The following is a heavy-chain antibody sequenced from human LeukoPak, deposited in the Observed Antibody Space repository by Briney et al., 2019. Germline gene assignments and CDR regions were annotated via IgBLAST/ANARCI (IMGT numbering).Heavy chain of an antibody. J-gene: IGHJ5*02. CDR2: INPSGGST. V-gene: IGHV1-46*01. Sequence: ASVKVSCKASGYTFTSYYMHWVRQAPGQGLEWLGIINPSGGSTSYAQKFQGRVTMTRDTSTSTVYMELSSLRSEDTAVYHCARGLYCSSTSCYGNNWFDPWGQGTLVTVSS. CDR3: ARGLYCSSTSCYGNNWFDP. CDR1: GYTFTSYY. D-gene: IGHD2-2*01.